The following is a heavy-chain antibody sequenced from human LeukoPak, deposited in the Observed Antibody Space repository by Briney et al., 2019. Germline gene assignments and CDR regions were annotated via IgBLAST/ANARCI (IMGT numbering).Heavy chain of an antibody. CDR2: IWYDGSNK. Sequence: GGSLRLSCAASGFTFSSYGMHWVRQAPGKGLEWVAVIWYDGSNKYYADSVKGRFTISRDNSKNTLYLQMNSLRTEDTAIYYCARDRGNTGTVDYWGQGTLVTVSS. D-gene: IGHD1-7*01. CDR3: ARDRGNTGTVDY. J-gene: IGHJ4*02. CDR1: GFTFSSYG. V-gene: IGHV3-33*01.